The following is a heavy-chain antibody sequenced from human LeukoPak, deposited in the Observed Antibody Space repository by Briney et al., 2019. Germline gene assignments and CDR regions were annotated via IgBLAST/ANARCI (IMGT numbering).Heavy chain of an antibody. V-gene: IGHV3-23*01. D-gene: IGHD3-3*01. J-gene: IGHJ4*02. CDR2: IRTSGA. CDR1: GFTFNSYA. CDR3: AKSPKTAGGVVLIPFDY. Sequence: GGSLRLSCAASGFTFNSYAMSWVRQAPGKGLEWVSAIRTSGAFYADSVKGRFTISTDNSKNTVYLQMNSLRAEDTAVYYCAKSPKTAGGVVLIPFDYWGQGTLVTVSS.